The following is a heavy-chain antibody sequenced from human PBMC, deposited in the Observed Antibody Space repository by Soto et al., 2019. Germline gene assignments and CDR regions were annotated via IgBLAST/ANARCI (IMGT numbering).Heavy chain of an antibody. CDR2: INPSGGST. CDR3: ARGWGRVTMIVVPSSALGAFDI. D-gene: IGHD3-22*01. J-gene: IGHJ3*02. CDR1: GYTFTSYY. Sequence: AASVKVSCKSSGYTFTSYYMHWVRQAPGQGLEWMGIINPSGGSTSYAQKFQGRVTMTRDTSTSTVYMELSSLRSEDTAVYYCARGWGRVTMIVVPSSALGAFDIWGQGTMVTVSS. V-gene: IGHV1-46*01.